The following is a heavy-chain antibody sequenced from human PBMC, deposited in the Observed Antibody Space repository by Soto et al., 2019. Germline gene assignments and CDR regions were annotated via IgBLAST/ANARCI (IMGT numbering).Heavy chain of an antibody. J-gene: IGHJ4*02. Sequence: SETLSLTCTVSGGSISSYYWSWIRQPPGKGLEWIGDIYYSGSTNYNPSLKSRVTISVDTSKNQFSLKLSSVTAADTEVYYGARSDGRYWGQGTLVTVSS. CDR2: IYYSGST. V-gene: IGHV4-59*01. CDR3: ARSDGRY. CDR1: GGSISSYY.